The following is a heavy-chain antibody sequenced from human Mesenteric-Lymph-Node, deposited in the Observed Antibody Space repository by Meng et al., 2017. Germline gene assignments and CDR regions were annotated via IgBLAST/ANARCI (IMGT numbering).Heavy chain of an antibody. CDR1: GASISSSRYY. Sequence: SETLSLTCTVSGASISSSRYYWCWIRQPPGRGLEWIASIYYSGSTYYNPSLNIRVTISIDTSKSQFSLKLSSVIAADTAVYYCARISKGSGNFYYFDHWGQGTLVTVSS. J-gene: IGHJ4*02. D-gene: IGHD3-10*01. V-gene: IGHV4-39*07. CDR3: ARISKGSGNFYYFDH. CDR2: IYYSGST.